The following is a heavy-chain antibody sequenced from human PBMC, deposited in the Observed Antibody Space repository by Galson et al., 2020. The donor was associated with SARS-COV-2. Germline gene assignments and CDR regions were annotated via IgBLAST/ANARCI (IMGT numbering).Heavy chain of an antibody. D-gene: IGHD6-6*01. CDR3: AKGTEFSSSSQLDC. CDR2: IGGSGTST. J-gene: IGHJ4*02. CDR1: GFTFSSDG. Sequence: GASLRLSCAASGFTFSSDGMSWVRQAPGKGLEWVSAIGGSGTSTYYADSVKGRFTISRDNSKNTLYLQMNSLRAEETAKYYCAKGTEFSSSSQLDCWGQGTQVTVSS. V-gene: IGHV3-23*01.